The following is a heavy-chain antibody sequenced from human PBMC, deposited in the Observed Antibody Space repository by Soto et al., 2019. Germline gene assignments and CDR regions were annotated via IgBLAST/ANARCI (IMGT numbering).Heavy chain of an antibody. D-gene: IGHD5-12*01. J-gene: IGHJ4*02. Sequence: QVQLVQSGAEVKRPGAPVKVSCKASGYSFTDYDINWVRQATGQGRQWRGWMNPNTGNTRYAQKFQGRFIMTRDTSISTAYMVLGSLSSEDTAVYYCARGRLATMTDFWGQGTLVTVSS. V-gene: IGHV1-8*01. CDR2: MNPNTGNT. CDR1: GYSFTDYD. CDR3: ARGRLATMTDF.